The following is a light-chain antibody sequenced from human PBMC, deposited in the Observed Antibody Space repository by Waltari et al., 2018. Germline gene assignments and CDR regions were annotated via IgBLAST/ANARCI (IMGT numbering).Light chain of an antibody. V-gene: IGKV3-20*01. CDR3: HQYGHSPRT. Sequence: EIVLTPSPGTLSLSQGARATLSSRASQRVSRRQLAWYQQKPGQAPRRLIYGASSRATCIPDRFSGSGSGTDFTLTISRLEPEYFAVYYCHQYGHSPRTFGQGTKVQIE. CDR2: GAS. J-gene: IGKJ1*01. CDR1: QRVSRRQ.